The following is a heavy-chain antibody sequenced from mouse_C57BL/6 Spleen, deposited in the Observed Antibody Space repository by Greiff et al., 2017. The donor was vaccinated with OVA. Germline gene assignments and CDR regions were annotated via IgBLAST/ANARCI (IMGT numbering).Heavy chain of an antibody. Sequence: DVKLQESGPGLVKPSQSLSLTCSVTGYSITSGYYWNWIRQFPGNKLEWMGYISYDGSNNYNPSLKNRISITLDTSKNQFFLKLNSVTTEDTATYYCARDGIYDVYLSDFDYWGQGTTLTVSS. CDR1: GYSITSGYY. D-gene: IGHD2-3*01. V-gene: IGHV3-6*01. CDR3: ARDGIYDVYLSDFDY. CDR2: ISYDGSN. J-gene: IGHJ2*01.